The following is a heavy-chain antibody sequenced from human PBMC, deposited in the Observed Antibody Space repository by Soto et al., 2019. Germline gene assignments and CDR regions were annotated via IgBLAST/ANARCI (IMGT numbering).Heavy chain of an antibody. Sequence: QVQLQESGPRLVKPSGTLSLTCAVSGVSISSSTWWPWARQSPGKGLGWFGEIYHGGSTSYNPSLKSRVTISVDKSKNQFSLKLTSVTAADTAVYHCAGGTGSGSYEFWGQGTLVTVSS. CDR3: AGGTGSGSYEF. J-gene: IGHJ4*02. CDR1: GVSISSSTW. D-gene: IGHD3-10*01. V-gene: IGHV4-4*02. CDR2: IYHGGST.